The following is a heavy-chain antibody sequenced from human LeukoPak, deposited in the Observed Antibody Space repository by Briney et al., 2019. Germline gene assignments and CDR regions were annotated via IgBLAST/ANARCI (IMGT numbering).Heavy chain of an antibody. Sequence: GGSLRLSCAASGFTFSSYAMSWVRQAPGKGLEWVSAISGSGGSTYYADSVKGRFTISRDNSKNTLYLQMNSLGAEDTAVYYCAKAHCSSTSCYLGWSDPWGQGTLVTVSS. J-gene: IGHJ5*02. CDR2: ISGSGGST. D-gene: IGHD2-2*01. V-gene: IGHV3-23*01. CDR1: GFTFSSYA. CDR3: AKAHCSSTSCYLGWSDP.